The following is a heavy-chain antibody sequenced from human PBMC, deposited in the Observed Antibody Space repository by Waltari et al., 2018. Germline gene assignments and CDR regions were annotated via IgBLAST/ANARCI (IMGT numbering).Heavy chain of an antibody. CDR1: GFTFSNAW. V-gene: IGHV3-15*01. CDR3: TTSRPRGSGWYPDLWY. Sequence: EVQLVESGGGLVKPGGSLRLSCAASGFTFSNAWMSWVRQAPGKGLEWVGRIKSKTDGGTTDYAAPVKGRFTISRDDSKNTLYLQMNSLKTEDTAVYYCTTSRPRGSGWYPDLWYWGQGTLVTVSS. CDR2: IKSKTDGGTT. D-gene: IGHD6-19*01. J-gene: IGHJ4*02.